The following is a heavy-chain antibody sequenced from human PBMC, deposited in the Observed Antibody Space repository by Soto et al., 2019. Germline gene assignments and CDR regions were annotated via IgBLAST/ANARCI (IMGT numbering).Heavy chain of an antibody. CDR1: GFTFSSYA. J-gene: IGHJ5*02. D-gene: IGHD3-3*01. CDR3: AKDGPRYYDFWSGPNWFDP. V-gene: IGHV3-23*01. Sequence: GGSLRLSCAASGFTFSSYAMSWVRQAPGKGLEWVSAISGSGGSTYYADSVKGRFTISRDNSKNTLYLQMNSLRAEDTAVYYCAKDGPRYYDFWSGPNWFDPWGQGTLVTVSS. CDR2: ISGSGGST.